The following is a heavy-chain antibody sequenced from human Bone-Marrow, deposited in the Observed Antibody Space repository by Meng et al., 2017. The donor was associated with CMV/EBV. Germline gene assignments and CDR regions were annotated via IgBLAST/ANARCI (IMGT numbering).Heavy chain of an antibody. Sequence: GESLKISCAASGFTFSDYYMSWIRQAPGKGLEWVSYISSSGSTIYYADSVKGRFTISRDNAKNSLYLQMNSLRAEDTAVYYCARTRAYYYYYYGMNVWGQGNTVHVSS. CDR1: GFTFSDYY. CDR2: ISSSGSTI. CDR3: ARTRAYYYYYYGMNV. J-gene: IGHJ6*02. V-gene: IGHV3-11*01.